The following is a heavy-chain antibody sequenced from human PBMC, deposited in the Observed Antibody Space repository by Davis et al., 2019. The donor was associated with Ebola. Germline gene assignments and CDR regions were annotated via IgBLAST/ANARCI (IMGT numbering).Heavy chain of an antibody. Sequence: PGGSLRLSCAASGFMFSNSPMHWVRQAPGKGLEWVGLIWYDGSVKYYADSVKGRFTISRDNSKDSLFLQMTSLSLEDTAVYYCATRYANSDGALDIWGQGTLVTVSS. D-gene: IGHD2-2*01. CDR3: ATRYANSDGALDI. V-gene: IGHV3-33*01. CDR1: GFMFSNSP. J-gene: IGHJ3*02. CDR2: IWYDGSVK.